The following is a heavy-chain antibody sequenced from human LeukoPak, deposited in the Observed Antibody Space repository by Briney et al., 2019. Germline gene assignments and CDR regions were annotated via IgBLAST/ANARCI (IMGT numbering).Heavy chain of an antibody. Sequence: GGSLRLSCAASGFTFSDYNMNWVRQTPGKGLEWVSYITNGGSTIHHADSVKGRFTIPRDNAKKTLYLQMNSLRAEDTAVYYCARSIGLTGGGVDVWGQGTTVTVSS. CDR3: ARSIGLTGGGVDV. CDR2: ITNGGSTI. D-gene: IGHD3-9*01. J-gene: IGHJ6*02. CDR1: GFTFSDYN. V-gene: IGHV3-11*01.